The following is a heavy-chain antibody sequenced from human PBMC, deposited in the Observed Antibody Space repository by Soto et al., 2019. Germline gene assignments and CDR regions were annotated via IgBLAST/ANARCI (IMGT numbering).Heavy chain of an antibody. J-gene: IGHJ3*02. V-gene: IGHV1-2*04. CDR1: GYTFIGYY. Sequence: ASVKVSCKASGYTFIGYYMLWVRQAPGQGLEWMGWINPNSGGTNYAQKFQGWVTMTRDTSISTAYMEVSRLRSDDTAVYYCARDATPESAFDIWGQGTMVTVSS. CDR2: INPNSGGT. CDR3: ARDATPESAFDI.